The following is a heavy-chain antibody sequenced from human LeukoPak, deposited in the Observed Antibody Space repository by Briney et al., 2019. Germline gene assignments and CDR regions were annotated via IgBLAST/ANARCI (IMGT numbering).Heavy chain of an antibody. J-gene: IGHJ3*02. CDR2: MNPNSGNT. CDR1: GYTFTSYD. Sequence: ASVKVSCKASGYTFTSYDINWVRQATGQGLEWMGWMNPNSGNTGYAQKFQGRVTITRNTSISTAYMELSSLRSEGTAVYYCATRVVVTAIDAFDILGQGTMVTVSS. CDR3: ATRVVVTAIDAFDI. D-gene: IGHD2-21*02. V-gene: IGHV1-8*03.